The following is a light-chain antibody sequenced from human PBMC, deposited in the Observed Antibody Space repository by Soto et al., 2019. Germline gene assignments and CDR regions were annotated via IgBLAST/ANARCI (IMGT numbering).Light chain of an antibody. CDR2: DVS. CDR3: SSYTSSSTLTSYV. V-gene: IGLV2-14*01. CDR1: SSDVGGYNY. Sequence: QSALTQPASVSGSPGEWITISCTGTSSDVGGYNYVSWYQQHPGKAPKLMIYDVSNRPSGVSNRFSGSKSGNTASLTISGLQAEDEADYYCSSYTSSSTLTSYVFGTGTKVTVL. J-gene: IGLJ1*01.